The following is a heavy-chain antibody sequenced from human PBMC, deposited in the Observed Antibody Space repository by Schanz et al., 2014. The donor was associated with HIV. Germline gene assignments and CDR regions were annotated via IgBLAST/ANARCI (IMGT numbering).Heavy chain of an antibody. D-gene: IGHD4-4*01. CDR2: VNPDSGNT. Sequence: GQLVQSGAEGKKLGASVGVSGKASGYTFVIYDINWIGQAPGKGPEWMGWVNPDSGNTGYAQKFQGRVTMSRNVPKNTAYMELRGLTSEDTAVYFCARGPDYSSASYKFDYWGQGTPVSVYS. V-gene: IGHV1-8*01. CDR3: ARGPDYSSASYKFDY. CDR1: GYTFVIYD. J-gene: IGHJ4*02.